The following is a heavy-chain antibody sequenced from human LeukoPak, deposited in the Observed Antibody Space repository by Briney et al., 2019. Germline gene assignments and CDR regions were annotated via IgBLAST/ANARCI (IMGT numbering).Heavy chain of an antibody. Sequence: GRSLRPSCAASGFTFSSYGMHWVRQAPGKGLEWVAVISYDGSNKYYADSVKGRFTISRDNSKNTLYLQMNSLRAEDTAVYYCARLDRKAFDWGQGTLVTVSS. J-gene: IGHJ4*02. V-gene: IGHV3-30*03. CDR1: GFTFSSYG. CDR2: ISYDGSNK. CDR3: ARLDRKAFD.